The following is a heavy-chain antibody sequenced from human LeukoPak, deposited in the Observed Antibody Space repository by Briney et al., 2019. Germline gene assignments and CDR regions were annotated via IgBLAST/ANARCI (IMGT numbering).Heavy chain of an antibody. Sequence: PGRSLRLSCAASGFTFSSYGTHWVRQAPGKGLEWVAVISNDGYSQHYAHSVKGRFTVSRDNSKNTLYLQMNNLKTDDAAVYYCAKPCQGGGVCFLILEWGQGTLLTVSS. CDR3: AKPCQGGGVCFLILE. D-gene: IGHD2-8*02. CDR1: GFTFSSYG. J-gene: IGHJ4*02. CDR2: ISNDGYSQ. V-gene: IGHV3-30*18.